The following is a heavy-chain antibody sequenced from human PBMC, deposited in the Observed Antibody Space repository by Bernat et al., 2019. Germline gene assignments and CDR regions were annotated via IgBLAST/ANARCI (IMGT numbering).Heavy chain of an antibody. CDR1: GGSISSGGYY. V-gene: IGHV4-31*03. J-gene: IGHJ6*02. D-gene: IGHD6-13*01. CDR2: IYYSGST. Sequence: QVQLQESGPGLVKPSQTLSLTCTVSGGSISSGGYYWSWIRQHPGKGLEWIGYIYYSGSTYYNPSLKSRVTISVDTSKNQFSLKLSSVTAADTAVYYCAREGYSSSWGPTYYYYGMDVWGQGTTVTVSS. CDR3: AREGYSSSWGPTYYYYGMDV.